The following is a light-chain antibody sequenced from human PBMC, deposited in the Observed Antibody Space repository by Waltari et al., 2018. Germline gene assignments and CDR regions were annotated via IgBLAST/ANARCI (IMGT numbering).Light chain of an antibody. CDR3: QSYDSTLNGVV. V-gene: IGLV1-40*01. J-gene: IGLJ2*01. Sequence: QSVLTHPPSVSGAPAQTVTLPCTGSSSNLRARYYLPWYQCLPGSAPKPLIHANNNRPSGVPDRFSGSKSGTSASLTITGLQAEDEADYYCQSYDSTLNGVVFGGGTKLTVL. CDR1: SSNLRARYY. CDR2: ANN.